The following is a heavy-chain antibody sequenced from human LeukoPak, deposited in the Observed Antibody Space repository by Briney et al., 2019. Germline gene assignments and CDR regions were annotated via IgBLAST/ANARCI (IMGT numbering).Heavy chain of an antibody. Sequence: PGGSLRLSCAASGFTFNNYWMSWVRQAPGKGLEWVATIKQDGSENYYVDSVKGRFTISRDNAKNSLYLQMSSLRAEDTAVYYCARGQGSASWYEFGYWGQGTLVTVSS. D-gene: IGHD6-13*01. J-gene: IGHJ4*02. V-gene: IGHV3-7*01. CDR3: ARGQGSASWYEFGY. CDR1: GFTFNNYW. CDR2: IKQDGSEN.